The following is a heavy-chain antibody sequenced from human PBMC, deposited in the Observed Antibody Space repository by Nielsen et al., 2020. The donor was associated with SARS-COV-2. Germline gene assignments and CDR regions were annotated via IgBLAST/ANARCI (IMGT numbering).Heavy chain of an antibody. Sequence: GESLKISCAASGFTFSSYAMTWVRQAPGKGLEWVSSISGSGGSTYYADSVKGRFTISRDNSKNTLYLQMNSLRAEDTAVYYCAKDPVFDAPNYWGQGTLVTVSS. J-gene: IGHJ4*02. CDR1: GFTFSSYA. CDR2: ISGSGGST. D-gene: IGHD2/OR15-2a*01. CDR3: AKDPVFDAPNY. V-gene: IGHV3-23*01.